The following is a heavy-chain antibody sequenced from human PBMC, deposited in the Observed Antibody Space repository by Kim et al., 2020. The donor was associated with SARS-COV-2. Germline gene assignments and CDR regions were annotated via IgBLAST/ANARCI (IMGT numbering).Heavy chain of an antibody. Sequence: GGSLRLSCAASSFTLGHFAMNWVRQAPGKGLEWISSISDSGDTTYYADSVKGRFTISRDNSKNTLFLQMNSLRADDTAMYYCAKDLNLGFYSWGKGTLVTVSA. J-gene: IGHJ4*02. V-gene: IGHV3-23*01. CDR3: AKDLNLGFYS. CDR1: SFTLGHFA. CDR2: ISDSGDTT. D-gene: IGHD7-27*01.